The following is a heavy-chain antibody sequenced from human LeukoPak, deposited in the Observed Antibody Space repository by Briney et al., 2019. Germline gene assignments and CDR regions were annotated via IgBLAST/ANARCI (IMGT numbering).Heavy chain of an antibody. Sequence: PSETLSLTCAVYGGSFSGYYWSWIRQPPGKGLEWIGEINHSGSTNYNPSLKSRVTISVDTSKNQFSLKLSSVTAADTAVYYCARGRPYYYDSSGYFLYYYYMDVWGKGTTVTVSS. CDR3: ARGRPYYYDSSGYFLYYYYMDV. CDR2: INHSGST. CDR1: GGSFSGYY. D-gene: IGHD3-22*01. J-gene: IGHJ6*03. V-gene: IGHV4-34*01.